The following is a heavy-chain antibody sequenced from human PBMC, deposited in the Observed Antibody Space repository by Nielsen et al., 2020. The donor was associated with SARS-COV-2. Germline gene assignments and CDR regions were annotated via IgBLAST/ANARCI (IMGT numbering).Heavy chain of an antibody. D-gene: IGHD4-17*01. J-gene: IGHJ6*02. CDR2: IKQDGGEK. V-gene: IGHV3-7*03. Sequence: WIRQPPGKGLEWVANIKQDGGEKYYVDSVKGRFTISRDNAKNSLYLQMNSLRAEDTAVYYCARPYGDYVQSYYYYYYGMDVWGQGTTVTVSS. CDR3: ARPYGDYVQSYYYYYYGMDV.